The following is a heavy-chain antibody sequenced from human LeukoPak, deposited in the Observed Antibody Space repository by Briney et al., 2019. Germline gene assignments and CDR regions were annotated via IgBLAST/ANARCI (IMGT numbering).Heavy chain of an antibody. D-gene: IGHD4-17*01. CDR3: ARVTVTGPSDAFDI. Sequence: PSETLSLTCAVYGRSFSGYYWSWIRQPPGKGLEWIGEINHSGSTNYNPSLKSRVTISVDTSKNQFSLKLSSVTAADTAVYYCARVTVTGPSDAFDIWGQGTMITVSS. V-gene: IGHV4-34*01. CDR2: INHSGST. J-gene: IGHJ3*02. CDR1: GRSFSGYY.